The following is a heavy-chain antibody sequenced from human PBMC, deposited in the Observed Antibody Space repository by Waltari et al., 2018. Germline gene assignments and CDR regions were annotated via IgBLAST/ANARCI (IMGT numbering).Heavy chain of an antibody. D-gene: IGHD3-22*01. CDR2: IIPIFGTA. Sequence: QVQLVQSGAEVKKPGSSVKVSCKASGVTFSSYAISWVRQAPGQGLEWMGRIIPIFGTANYAQKFQGRVMITADKSTSTAYMELSSLRSEDTAVYYCARVGGEGNYYDSSGYYWYFDLWGRGTLVTVSS. V-gene: IGHV1-69*08. J-gene: IGHJ2*01. CDR3: ARVGGEGNYYDSSGYYWYFDL. CDR1: GVTFSSYA.